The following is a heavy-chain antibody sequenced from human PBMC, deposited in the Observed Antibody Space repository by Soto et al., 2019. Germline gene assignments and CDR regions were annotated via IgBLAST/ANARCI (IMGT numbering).Heavy chain of an antibody. V-gene: IGHV2-5*02. CDR3: ERFYSSFWPCFKN. CDR2: IYWDDDK. CDR1: GFSLSTSAVG. D-gene: IGHD6-6*01. Sequence: VSGPTLVNPTQALTLTCTFSGFSLSTSAVGVGWIRQPPGKALEWLALIYWDDDKRYSPSLKSRLTITKDTSKNQEVLTMTNMERGDTATYYCERFYSSFWPCFKNGGRGPLATVSS. J-gene: IGHJ1*01.